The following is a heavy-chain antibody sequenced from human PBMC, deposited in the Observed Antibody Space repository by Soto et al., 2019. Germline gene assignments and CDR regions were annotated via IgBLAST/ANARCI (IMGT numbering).Heavy chain of an antibody. CDR1: GFVFTNFW. J-gene: IGHJ4*01. V-gene: IGHV3-74*01. CDR2: IDTSGHST. D-gene: IGHD6-13*01. CDR3: AKDSWYFDL. Sequence: GSLRLSCEASGFVFTNFWMHWVRHVPGKGLVWVARIDTSGHSTSYAESVKGLFTISRDNAKNTVSLQMNSLRAEDTGVYYCAKDSWYFDLWSQGSQVTVSS.